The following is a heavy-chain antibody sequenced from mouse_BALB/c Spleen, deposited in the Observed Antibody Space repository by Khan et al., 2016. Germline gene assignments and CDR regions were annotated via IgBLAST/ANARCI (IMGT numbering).Heavy chain of an antibody. J-gene: IGHJ4*01. D-gene: IGHD2-13*01. V-gene: IGHV9-3*02. Sequence: QIQLVQSGPELKKPGETVKISCKASGYTFTNYGMNWVKQAPGKGLKWMGWINSNTGEPTYAEEFKGRFAFSLETSASTAYLQINHLKNEDTATCFCSRTGDYPYYAMDYWGQGTSVTVSS. CDR3: SRTGDYPYYAMDY. CDR2: INSNTGEP. CDR1: GYTFTNYG.